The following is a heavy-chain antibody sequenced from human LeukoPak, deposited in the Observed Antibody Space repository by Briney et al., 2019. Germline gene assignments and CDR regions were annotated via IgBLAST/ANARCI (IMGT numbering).Heavy chain of an antibody. V-gene: IGHV4-30-2*01. Sequence: PSETLSLTCAVSGGSISSGGYSWSWIRQPPGKGLEWIGYIYHSGSTYYNPSLKSRVTISVDRSKNQFSLKLSSVTAADTAVYYCARDGSIRGYYYGMDVWGQGTTVTVSS. D-gene: IGHD1-26*01. CDR2: IYHSGST. J-gene: IGHJ6*02. CDR1: GGSISSGGYS. CDR3: ARDGSIRGYYYGMDV.